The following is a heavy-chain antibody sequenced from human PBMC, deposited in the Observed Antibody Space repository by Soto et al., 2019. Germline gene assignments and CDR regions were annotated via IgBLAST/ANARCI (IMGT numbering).Heavy chain of an antibody. CDR1: GHTFIIYY. CDR3: ARDLAAGDY. V-gene: IGHV1-46*01. D-gene: IGHD6-13*01. CDR2: FNPTSGST. Sequence: QVQLVQSGAEVKKPGASVKLSCKASGHTFIIYYIHWVRQAPGQGLEWMGIFNPTSGSTNYAQKFQGRVTLTMDTSTRTVYMELSSLRFDDTAVYYCARDLAAGDYWGQGTLVTVSS. J-gene: IGHJ4*02.